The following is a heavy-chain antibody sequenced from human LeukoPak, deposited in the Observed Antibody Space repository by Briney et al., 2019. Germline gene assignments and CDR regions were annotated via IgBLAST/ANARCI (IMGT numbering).Heavy chain of an antibody. D-gene: IGHD3-9*01. CDR2: IIPIFGTA. CDR3: ARDSQTGYYYGYFDY. CDR1: GGTFSSYD. V-gene: IGHV1-69*13. Sequence: GASVKVSCKASGGTFSSYDISWVRQAPGQGLEWMGGIIPIFGTANYAQKFQGRVTITADESTSTAYMELSSLRSEDTAVYYCARDSQTGYYYGYFDYWGQGTLVTVSS. J-gene: IGHJ4*02.